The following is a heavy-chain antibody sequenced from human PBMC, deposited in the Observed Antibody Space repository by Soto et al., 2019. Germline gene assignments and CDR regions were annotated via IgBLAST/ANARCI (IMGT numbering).Heavy chain of an antibody. J-gene: IGHJ6*02. Sequence: EVRLVESGGGLVQPGGSLTLSCAASGFTFSSYWMTWVRQAPGKGLEWVANINQDGSEKYYMDSMKGRFTISRDNAKNSLFLQLNGLRAEDMAVYYCARDRGRPDLRDTHYYDSSALDYGMDVWGQGTTVTVSS. CDR1: GFTFSSYW. CDR2: INQDGSEK. CDR3: ARDRGRPDLRDTHYYDSSALDYGMDV. V-gene: IGHV3-7*01. D-gene: IGHD3-22*01.